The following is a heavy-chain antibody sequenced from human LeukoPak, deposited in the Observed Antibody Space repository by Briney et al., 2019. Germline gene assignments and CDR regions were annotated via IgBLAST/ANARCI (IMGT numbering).Heavy chain of an antibody. CDR1: GYTFTSYY. J-gene: IGHJ4*02. D-gene: IGHD2-2*01. Sequence: GASVKVSCKASGYTFTSYYMHWVRQAPGQGLEWMGIINPSGGSTSYVQKFQGRVTMTTDTSTSTAYMELRSLRSDDTAVYYCARDQGEVPAAPNDLDYWGQGTLVTISS. CDR3: ARDQGEVPAAPNDLDY. CDR2: INPSGGST. V-gene: IGHV1-46*01.